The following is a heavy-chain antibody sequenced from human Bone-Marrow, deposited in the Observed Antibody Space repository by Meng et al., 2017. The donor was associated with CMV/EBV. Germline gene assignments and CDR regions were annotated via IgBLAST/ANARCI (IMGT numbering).Heavy chain of an antibody. J-gene: IGHJ6*02. Sequence: SVKVSCKASGGSFSSYTINWVRQAPGQGLEWMGGIIPILGIAKYAQKFHGRVTITADKSTTTGYMEVRSLRSDDTAVYYCARNEDIPQHYYYYGMDVWGQGTTVTVSS. CDR1: GGSFSSYT. D-gene: IGHD2-15*01. CDR2: IIPILGIA. CDR3: ARNEDIPQHYYYYGMDV. V-gene: IGHV1-69*10.